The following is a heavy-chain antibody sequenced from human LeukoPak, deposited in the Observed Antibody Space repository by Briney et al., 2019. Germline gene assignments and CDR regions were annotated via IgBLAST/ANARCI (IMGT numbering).Heavy chain of an antibody. V-gene: IGHV4-4*07. CDR3: ARELINFFDY. CDR1: GGSISSYY. J-gene: IGHJ4*02. CDR2: IYTSGST. Sequence: SETLSLTCTVSGGSISSYYWSWIRQPAGKGLEWIGRIYTSGSTNYNPSLKSRVAMSVDTSKNQFSLKLNSVAAADTAVYYCARELINFFDYWGQGTLVTVSS.